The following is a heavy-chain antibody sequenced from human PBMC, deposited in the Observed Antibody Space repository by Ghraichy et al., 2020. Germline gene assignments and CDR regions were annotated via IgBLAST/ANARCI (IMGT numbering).Heavy chain of an antibody. V-gene: IGHV1-2*06. CDR3: ASQSLGYCSSTSCNNLGY. D-gene: IGHD2-2*02. J-gene: IGHJ4*02. CDR2: INPDSGGT. Sequence: ASVKVSCKASGYTFTGYFMHWVRQAPGQGLEWMGLINPDSGGTDYAQKFQGRVTMTRDTSISTAYMEVSGLRSDDTAVYYCASQSLGYCSSTSCNNLGYWGQGTLVTVSS. CDR1: GYTFTGYF.